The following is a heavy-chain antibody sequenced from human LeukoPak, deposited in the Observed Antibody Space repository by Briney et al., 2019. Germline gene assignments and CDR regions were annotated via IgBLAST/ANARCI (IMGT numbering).Heavy chain of an antibody. CDR3: VIEYCSGGSCYSEYFHH. CDR2: INSDGSST. Sequence: PGGCLRLSCAASGFTFSSYWMHWVRQAPGKGLVWVSRINSDGSSTSYADSVKGRFTISRDNAKNTLYLQMNSLRAEDTAVYYCVIEYCSGGSCYSEYFHHWGQGTLVTVSS. J-gene: IGHJ1*01. V-gene: IGHV3-74*01. CDR1: GFTFSSYW. D-gene: IGHD2-15*01.